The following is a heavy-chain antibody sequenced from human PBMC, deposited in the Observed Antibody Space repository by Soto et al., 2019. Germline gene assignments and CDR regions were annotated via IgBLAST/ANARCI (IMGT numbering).Heavy chain of an antibody. CDR2: IYYSGST. CDR3: ARLDGDYARCFDL. D-gene: IGHD4-17*01. J-gene: IGHJ5*02. CDR1: GGSISSSSYY. Sequence: PSETLSLTCTVSGGSISSSSYYWGWIRQPPGKGLEWIGSIYYSGSTYYNPSLKSRVTISVDTSKNQFSLKLSSVTAADTAVYYCARLDGDYARCFDLSGQGILVTVSS. V-gene: IGHV4-39*01.